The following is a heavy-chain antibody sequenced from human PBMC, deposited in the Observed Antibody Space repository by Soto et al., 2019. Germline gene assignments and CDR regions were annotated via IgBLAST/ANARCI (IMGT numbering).Heavy chain of an antibody. Sequence: QVQLLESGGGVVQPWRSLRLSCAASGFTFSRYAMHWFRQAPGQGLEWVAVISYDGSNKYYADSVRGRLTISRDNSKDTLYLQRNSLRAEDTAVYYCARGPPIWYWVQGTLVTVSS. V-gene: IGHV3-30-3*01. CDR2: ISYDGSNK. J-gene: IGHJ4*02. D-gene: IGHD2-2*02. CDR3: ARGPPIWY. CDR1: GFTFSRYA.